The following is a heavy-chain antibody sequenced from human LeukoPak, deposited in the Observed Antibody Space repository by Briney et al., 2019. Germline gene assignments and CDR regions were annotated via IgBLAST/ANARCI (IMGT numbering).Heavy chain of an antibody. V-gene: IGHV3-33*01. D-gene: IGHD4-17*01. Sequence: GGSPRLSCAASGFTFSSYGMHWVRQAPGKGLEWVAVIWYDGSNKYYADSVKGRFTISRDNSKNTLYLQMNSLRAEDTAVYYCARDEGATVTASNYWGQGTLVTVSS. J-gene: IGHJ4*02. CDR1: GFTFSSYG. CDR3: ARDEGATVTASNY. CDR2: IWYDGSNK.